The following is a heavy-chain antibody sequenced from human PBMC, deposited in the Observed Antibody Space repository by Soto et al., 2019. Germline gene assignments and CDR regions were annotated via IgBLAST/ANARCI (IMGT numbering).Heavy chain of an antibody. CDR3: ATQPYRSYYDFWSGSAFDI. V-gene: IGHV1-24*01. D-gene: IGHD3-3*01. Sequence: VASVKVSCKVSGYTLTELSMHWVRQAPGKGLEWMGGFDPEDGETIYAQKFQGRVTMTEDTSTDTAYMELSSLRSEDTAVYYCATQPYRSYYDFWSGSAFDIWGQGTMVTVSS. CDR2: FDPEDGET. CDR1: GYTLTELS. J-gene: IGHJ3*02.